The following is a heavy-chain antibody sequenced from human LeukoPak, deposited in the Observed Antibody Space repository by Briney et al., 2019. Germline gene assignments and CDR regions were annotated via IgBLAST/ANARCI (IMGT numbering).Heavy chain of an antibody. J-gene: IGHJ4*02. D-gene: IGHD3-22*01. CDR2: ISGSGGTT. V-gene: IGHV3-23*01. CDR1: GFTFSSYA. Sequence: GGSLRLSCAASGFTFSSYAMTWVRQGPGKGLEWVSGISGSGGTTFYADSVKGRFTISRDNSKNTVYLQMNSLRAEDTAVYFCAKSRGAAPDDNRDSWGQGTLVSVSS. CDR3: AKSRGAAPDDNRDS.